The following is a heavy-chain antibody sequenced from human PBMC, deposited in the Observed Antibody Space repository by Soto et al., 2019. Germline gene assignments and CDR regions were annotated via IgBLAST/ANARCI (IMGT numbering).Heavy chain of an antibody. CDR1: SGPSRSHN. CDR3: VRQGIGALHGIVGV. D-gene: IGHD3-10*01. J-gene: IGHJ6*02. CDR2: VYDTGST. Sequence: QVQLQQSGPGLVKPSETLSLTCTVSSGPSRSHNWGWIRQSPGRGLEWIGYVYDTGSTSYNPSLESRVTISADTSTTHSSLTLSSVTAADTAVYYCVRQGIGALHGIVGVWGQGTTVSVSS. V-gene: IGHV4-59*08.